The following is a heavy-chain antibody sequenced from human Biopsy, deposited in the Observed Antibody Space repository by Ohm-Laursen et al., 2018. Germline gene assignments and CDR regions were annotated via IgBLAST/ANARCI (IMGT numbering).Heavy chain of an antibody. J-gene: IGHJ4*02. D-gene: IGHD6-19*01. CDR2: FAPEDGKT. CDR1: GYTLSESS. CDR3: ATGIRSGWYYFDY. V-gene: IGHV1-24*01. Sequence: GASVKVSCKVSGYTLSESSMHWVRQTPGKGLEWMGGFAPEDGKTFYAQNFQGRVTMTEDTSTHTAYMELSSLGSEDTALYYCATGIRSGWYYFDYWGQGTLVTVSS.